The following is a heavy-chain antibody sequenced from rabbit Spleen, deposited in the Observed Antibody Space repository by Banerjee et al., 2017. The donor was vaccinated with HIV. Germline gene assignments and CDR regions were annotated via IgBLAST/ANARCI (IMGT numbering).Heavy chain of an antibody. CDR2: IYAGSRGNS. V-gene: IGHV1S40*01. Sequence: QSLEESGGDLVKPGASLTLTCTASGFSFTSNHYICWVRQAPGKGLEWIACIYAGSRGNSYYASWAKGRFTISKTSSTAVTLQMTSLRAADAATYFCARETSSGWGVVLSCFNLWGQGTLFTVS. CDR3: ARETSSGWGVVLSCFNL. J-gene: IGHJ4*01. D-gene: IGHD4-1*01. CDR1: GFSFTSNHY.